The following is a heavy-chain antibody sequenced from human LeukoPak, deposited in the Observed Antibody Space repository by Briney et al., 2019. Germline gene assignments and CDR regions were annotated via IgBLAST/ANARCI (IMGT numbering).Heavy chain of an antibody. CDR3: ARGDSGYDPVEY. J-gene: IGHJ4*02. V-gene: IGHV4-30-4*01. CDR2: IYYSGPT. CDR1: GGSISSGDYY. Sequence: SETLSLTRTVSGGSISSGDYYWSWIRQPPGKCLEWIGYIYYSGPTYYNPSLKSRVTISVDTSKNQFSLKLSSVTAADTAVYYCARGDSGYDPVEYWGQGTLVTVSS. D-gene: IGHD5-12*01.